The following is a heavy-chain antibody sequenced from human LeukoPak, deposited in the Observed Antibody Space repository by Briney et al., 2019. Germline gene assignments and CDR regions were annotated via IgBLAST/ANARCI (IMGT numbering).Heavy chain of an antibody. CDR3: ARIMNSSPDY. Sequence: GGSLRLSCAASGFTFSSSGMHWVRQAPGKGLEWVAVISYDGSNKYYTDSVKGRFTISRDNSKNTLYLQMNSLRAEDTAVYYCARIMNSSPDYWGQGTLVTVSS. J-gene: IGHJ4*02. CDR2: ISYDGSNK. D-gene: IGHD6-13*01. CDR1: GFTFSSSG. V-gene: IGHV3-30*03.